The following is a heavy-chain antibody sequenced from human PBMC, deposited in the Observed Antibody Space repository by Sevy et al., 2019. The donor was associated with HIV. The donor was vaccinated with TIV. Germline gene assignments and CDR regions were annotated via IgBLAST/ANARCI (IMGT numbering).Heavy chain of an antibody. CDR3: AKDKGPDILTGRFDY. CDR2: ISWNSGSI. V-gene: IGHV3-9*03. J-gene: IGHJ4*02. CDR1: GFTFDDYA. D-gene: IGHD3-9*01. Sequence: SPKISCAASGFTFDDYAMHWVRQAPGKGLEWVSGISWNSGSIGYADSVKGRFTISRDNAKNSLYLQMNSLRAEDMALYYCAKDKGPDILTGRFDYWGQGTLVTVSS.